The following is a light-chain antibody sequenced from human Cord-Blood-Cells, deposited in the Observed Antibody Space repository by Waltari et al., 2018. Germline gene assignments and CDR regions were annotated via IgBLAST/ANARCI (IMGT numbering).Light chain of an antibody. V-gene: IGKV1-39*01. CDR1: QSISSY. CDR2: AAS. Sequence: DIQMTQSPSSLSASVGDRVTITCRASQSISSYLNWYQQKPGKAPKLLIYAASSLQSGVPSRFSVSGSETDITLTISSLQPEDFATYYCQQSYSTPYTFGQGTKLEIK. J-gene: IGKJ2*01. CDR3: QQSYSTPYT.